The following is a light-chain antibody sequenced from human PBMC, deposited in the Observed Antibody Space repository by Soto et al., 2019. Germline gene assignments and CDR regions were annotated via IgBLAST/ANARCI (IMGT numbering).Light chain of an antibody. CDR2: EVT. V-gene: IGLV2-14*01. J-gene: IGLJ2*01. CDR3: SSYTSSSSLV. CDR1: SSDVGGYNY. Sequence: QSALTQPASVSGSPGQSITISCTGTSSDVGGYNYVSWYQQYPGKAPKLMIYEVTTRPSGVSNRFSGSKSDNTASLIISGLQAEDEADYYCSSYTSSSSLVFGGGTKLTVL.